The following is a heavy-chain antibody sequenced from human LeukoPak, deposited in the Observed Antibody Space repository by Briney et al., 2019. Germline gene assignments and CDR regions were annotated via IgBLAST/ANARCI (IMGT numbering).Heavy chain of an antibody. Sequence: GGSLRLSCAASGFTFSSYAMSWVRQAPGKGLEWVSSISSSSNYIYYADSVKGRFTISRDNAKNSMYLQMSSLRAEDTAVYYCARELSQVKNYWGQGTLVTVSS. CDR1: GFTFSSYA. J-gene: IGHJ4*02. D-gene: IGHD4-23*01. V-gene: IGHV3-21*01. CDR3: ARELSQVKNY. CDR2: ISSSSNYI.